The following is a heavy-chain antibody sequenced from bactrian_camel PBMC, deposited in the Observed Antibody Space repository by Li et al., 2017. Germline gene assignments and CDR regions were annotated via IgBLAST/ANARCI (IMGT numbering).Heavy chain of an antibody. Sequence: VQLVESGEGSVQAGGSVRLPCTDPGSTSNTCGVGWYRQAAGKQREWVSSIMRAGETDYTDSVKGRFTISKDNAKNTVYLQMNNLQPEDTARYYCAKGFYSTADSLGHKVRGQGTQVTVS. D-gene: IGHD2*01. V-gene: IGHV3S53*01. CDR2: IMRAGET. J-gene: IGHJ4*01. CDR1: GSTSNTCG.